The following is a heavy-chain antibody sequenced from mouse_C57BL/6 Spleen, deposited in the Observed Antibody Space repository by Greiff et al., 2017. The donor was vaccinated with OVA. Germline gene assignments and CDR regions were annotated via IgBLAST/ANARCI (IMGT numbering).Heavy chain of an antibody. Sequence: QVQLQQPGAELVKPGASVKMSCKASGYTFTSYWITWVKQRPGQGLEWIGDIYPGSGSTNYNEKFKSKATLTVDTSSSTAYMQLSSLTSEDSAVYYCAREEIYDGYYSYFDYWGQGTTLTVSS. CDR3: AREEIYDGYYSYFDY. V-gene: IGHV1-55*01. D-gene: IGHD2-3*01. J-gene: IGHJ2*01. CDR2: IYPGSGST. CDR1: GYTFTSYW.